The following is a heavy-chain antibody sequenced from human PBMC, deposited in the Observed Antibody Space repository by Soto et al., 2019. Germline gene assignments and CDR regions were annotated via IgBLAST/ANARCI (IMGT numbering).Heavy chain of an antibody. CDR2: IYYSGST. CDR1: GVSISSYY. CDR3: ARVASSWYRVFDY. Sequence: PSETLSLTCTVSGVSISSYYWSWIRQPPGKGLEWIGYIYYSGSTNYNPSLKSRVTISVDTSKNQFSLKLSSVTAADTAVYYCARVASSWYRVFDYWGQRTMVTV. J-gene: IGHJ4*02. V-gene: IGHV4-59*01. D-gene: IGHD6-13*01.